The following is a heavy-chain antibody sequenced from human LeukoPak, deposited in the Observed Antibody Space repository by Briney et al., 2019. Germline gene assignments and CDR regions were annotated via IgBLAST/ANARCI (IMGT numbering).Heavy chain of an antibody. CDR1: GGSISSYY. D-gene: IGHD2-15*01. V-gene: IGHV4-59*04. Sequence: SETLSLTCTVSGGSISSYYWSWIRQPPGKGLEWIGSIYHSGSTYYNPSLKSRVTISVDTSKNQFSLKLSSVTAADTAVYYCATAYYCSGGSCGAFDIWGQGTMVTVSS. CDR3: ATAYYCSGGSCGAFDI. CDR2: IYHSGST. J-gene: IGHJ3*02.